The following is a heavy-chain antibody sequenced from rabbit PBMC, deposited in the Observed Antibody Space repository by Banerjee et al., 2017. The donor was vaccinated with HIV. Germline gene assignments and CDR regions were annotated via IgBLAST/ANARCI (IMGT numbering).Heavy chain of an antibody. J-gene: IGHJ4*01. CDR3: ARGDRLYVVSSYYRL. CDR2: IYAGSSGST. V-gene: IGHV1S40*01. CDR1: GFSFSSSYY. D-gene: IGHD8-1*01. Sequence: QSLEESGGDLVKPGASLTLTCTASGFSFSSSYYMCWVRQAPGKGLEWIACIYAGSSGSTYYASWAKGRFTISKTSSTTVTLQMTSLTAADTATYFCARGDRLYVVSSYYRLWGPGTLVTVS.